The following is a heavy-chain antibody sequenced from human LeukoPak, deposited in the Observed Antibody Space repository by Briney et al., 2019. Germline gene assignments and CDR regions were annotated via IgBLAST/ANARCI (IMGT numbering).Heavy chain of an antibody. V-gene: IGHV4-59*01. J-gene: IGHJ4*02. CDR3: ARVGRVDGYNLPLDY. CDR2: IYYSGST. Sequence: SETLSLTCTVSGGSISSYYWSWIRQPPGKGLEWIGYIYYSGSTNFNPSLKSRVTISVDTSKNQFSLKLSSVTAADTAVYYCARVGRVDGYNLPLDYWGQGTLVTVSS. CDR1: GGSISSYY. D-gene: IGHD5-24*01.